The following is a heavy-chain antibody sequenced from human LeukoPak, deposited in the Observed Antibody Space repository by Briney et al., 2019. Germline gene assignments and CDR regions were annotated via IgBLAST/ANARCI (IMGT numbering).Heavy chain of an antibody. Sequence: ASVKVSCKASGGTFSSYAISWVRQAPGQGLEWMGGIIPIFGTANYAQKFQGRVTITADESTSTAYMELSSLRSEDTAVYYCARELGMATITSWGSGGFYYYYGMDVWGQGTTVTVSS. D-gene: IGHD5-24*01. J-gene: IGHJ6*02. V-gene: IGHV1-69*13. CDR3: ARELGMATITSWGSGGFYYYYGMDV. CDR1: GGTFSSYA. CDR2: IIPIFGTA.